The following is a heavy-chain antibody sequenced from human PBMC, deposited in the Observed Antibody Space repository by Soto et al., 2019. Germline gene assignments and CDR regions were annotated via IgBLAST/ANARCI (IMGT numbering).Heavy chain of an antibody. V-gene: IGHV4-59*01. J-gene: IGHJ5*02. CDR3: ARGLYGSGSYYNGRRGTEFDP. CDR1: GGSISSYY. Sequence: PSETLSLTCTVSGGSISSYYWSWIRQPPGKGLEWIGYIYYSGSTNYNPSLKSRVTISVDTSKNQFSLKLSSVTAADTAVYYCARGLYGSGSYYNGRRGTEFDPWGQGTLVTVSS. D-gene: IGHD3-10*01. CDR2: IYYSGST.